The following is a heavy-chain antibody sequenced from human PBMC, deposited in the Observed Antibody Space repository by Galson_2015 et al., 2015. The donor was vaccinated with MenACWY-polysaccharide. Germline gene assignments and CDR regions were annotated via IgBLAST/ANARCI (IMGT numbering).Heavy chain of an antibody. CDR2: ISSSSSTI. V-gene: IGHV3-48*01. J-gene: IGHJ6*02. CDR1: GFTFSSYS. D-gene: IGHD2-2*01. Sequence: SLRLSCAASGFTFSSYSMDWVRQAPGKGLEWVSYISSSSSTIYYADSVKGRFTISRDNAKNSLYLQMNSLRAEDTAVYYCARDPLGYCSSTSCSDLYYYYYGMDVWGQGTTVTVSS. CDR3: ARDPLGYCSSTSCSDLYYYYYGMDV.